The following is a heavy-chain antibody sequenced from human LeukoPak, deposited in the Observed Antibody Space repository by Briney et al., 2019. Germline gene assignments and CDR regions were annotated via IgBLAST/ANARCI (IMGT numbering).Heavy chain of an antibody. CDR1: GGSFSGYY. V-gene: IGHV4-34*01. CDR3: ARRAPSYAFDI. J-gene: IGHJ3*02. Sequence: PSETLSLTCAVYGGSFSGYYWSWIRQPPGKGLEWIGEINHSGSTNYNPSLKSRVTISVDTSKNQFSLKLSSVTAADTAVYYCARRAPSYAFDIWGQGTMVTVSS. CDR2: INHSGST. D-gene: IGHD6-6*01.